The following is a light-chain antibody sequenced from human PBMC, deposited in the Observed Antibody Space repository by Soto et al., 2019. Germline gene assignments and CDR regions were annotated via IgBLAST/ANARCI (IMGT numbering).Light chain of an antibody. CDR1: QSISSW. Sequence: DIQMTQSPSTLSASVGDRVTITCRASQSISSWWDWYQQKPGKAPKLLIYKASSLESGVPSRFSGSGSGTEFTLTISSLQPDDFAIYYCQQYNSYSMYTFGQGTKLEIK. V-gene: IGKV1-5*03. CDR3: QQYNSYSMYT. CDR2: KAS. J-gene: IGKJ2*01.